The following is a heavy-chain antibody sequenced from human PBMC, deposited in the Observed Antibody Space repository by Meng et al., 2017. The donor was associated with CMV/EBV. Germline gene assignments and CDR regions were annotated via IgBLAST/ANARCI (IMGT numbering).Heavy chain of an antibody. CDR3: ARIPMEWLFPRGMDV. Sequence: GGSLRLSCAASGFTFSSYAMHWVRQAPGKGLEWVAVISYDGSNKYYADSVKGRFTISRDNSKNTLYLQMNSLRAEDTAVYYCARIPMEWLFPRGMDVWGQGTTVTVSS. D-gene: IGHD3-3*01. CDR1: GFTFSSYA. J-gene: IGHJ6*02. CDR2: ISYDGSNK. V-gene: IGHV3-30-3*01.